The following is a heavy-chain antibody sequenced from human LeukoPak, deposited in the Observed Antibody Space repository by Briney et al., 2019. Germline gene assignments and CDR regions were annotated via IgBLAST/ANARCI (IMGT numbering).Heavy chain of an antibody. Sequence: GGSLRLSCAASGFTFSDYYMSWISQAPGKGLEWVSYISSSSSTIYYTDSVRGRFTISRDNDKNSLYLQMNLQRAEDTAIYYCARDRNCDFWSTYYTGYFDYWGQGTLVTVSS. J-gene: IGHJ4*02. V-gene: IGHV3-11*04. CDR1: GFTFSDYY. D-gene: IGHD3-3*01. CDR3: ARDRNCDFWSTYYTGYFDY. CDR2: ISSSSSTI.